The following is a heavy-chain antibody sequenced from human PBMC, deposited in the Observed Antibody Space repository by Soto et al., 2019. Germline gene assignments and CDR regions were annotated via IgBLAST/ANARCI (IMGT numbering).Heavy chain of an antibody. CDR1: GFTFSEYW. J-gene: IGHJ5*02. CDR2: ISSDGSVT. V-gene: IGHV3-74*01. Sequence: GGSLRLSCAASGFTFSEYWMYWVRQAPGKGLVWVSRISSDGSVTTYADSVKGRFTISRDNAKNTLFLQMNSLRAEDTAVYYCASRIAVAGIGPWGQGTLVTVSS. CDR3: ASRIAVAGIGP. D-gene: IGHD6-19*01.